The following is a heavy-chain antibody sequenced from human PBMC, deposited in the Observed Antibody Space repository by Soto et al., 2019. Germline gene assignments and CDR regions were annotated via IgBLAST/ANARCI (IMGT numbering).Heavy chain of an antibody. Sequence: SGPTLVNPGQTLTLTCTFSGFSLSTGGMCVTWIRQPPGKALEWLARIDWEDDKYYNTSLKTRLTISKDTSKNQVVLTLANMDPVDTATYYCARIYYYGSGRGMDVSGKGTTVTVSS. CDR3: ARIYYYGSGRGMDV. J-gene: IGHJ6*04. D-gene: IGHD3-10*01. CDR2: IDWEDDK. CDR1: GFSLSTGGMC. V-gene: IGHV2-70*11.